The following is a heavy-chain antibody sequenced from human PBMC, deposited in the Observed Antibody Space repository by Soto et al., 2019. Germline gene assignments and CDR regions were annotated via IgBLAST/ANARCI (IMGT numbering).Heavy chain of an antibody. J-gene: IGHJ6*02. D-gene: IGHD3-9*01. Sequence: SETLSLTCTASGGSISSGGYYWSWMRQHPGKGLEWIGYIYYSGSTYYNPSLKSRVTISVDTSNNQFSLKLSSVTAADTAVYYCARGPRLHDILTGYYKVGYYYYGMDVWGQGTTVTVSS. V-gene: IGHV4-31*03. CDR3: ARGPRLHDILTGYYKVGYYYYGMDV. CDR1: GGSISSGGYY. CDR2: IYYSGST.